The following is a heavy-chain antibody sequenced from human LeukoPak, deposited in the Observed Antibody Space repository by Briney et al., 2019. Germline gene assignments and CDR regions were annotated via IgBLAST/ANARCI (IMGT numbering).Heavy chain of an antibody. Sequence: GGSLRLSCAASGFTFSRYGMHWVRQAPGKGLEWVAFIRYDGSNKYYADSVKGRFTISRDNSKNTLYLQMNSLRAEDTAVYYCAKALRTAMVRGLDYWGQGTLVTVSS. J-gene: IGHJ4*02. CDR1: GFTFSRYG. D-gene: IGHD3-10*01. CDR3: AKALRTAMVRGLDY. V-gene: IGHV3-30*02. CDR2: IRYDGSNK.